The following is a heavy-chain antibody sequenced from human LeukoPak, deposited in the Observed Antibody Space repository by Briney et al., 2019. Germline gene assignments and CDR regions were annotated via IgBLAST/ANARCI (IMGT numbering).Heavy chain of an antibody. J-gene: IGHJ4*02. V-gene: IGHV3-23*01. Sequence: GGSLRLSCAASGFIFSSYAMSWVRQAPGKGLEWVSAISDTGATTYDADSVKGRFTISRDNSRSTLYLQMNSLRAEDTALYYCAKDTSIGRYCTNGVCSPFDYWGQGTLVTVSS. CDR1: GFIFSSYA. CDR2: ISDTGATT. CDR3: AKDTSIGRYCTNGVCSPFDY. D-gene: IGHD2-8*01.